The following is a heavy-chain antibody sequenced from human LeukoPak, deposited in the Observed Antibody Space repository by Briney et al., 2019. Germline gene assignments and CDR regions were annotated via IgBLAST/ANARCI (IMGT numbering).Heavy chain of an antibody. V-gene: IGHV3-64*01. CDR3: ARDSSFAAFNWFEP. CDR2: ITSDGGTT. CDR1: GFTFSNYP. Sequence: PGGSLRLSCAASGFTFSNYPMHWVRQAPGKGLEYVSAITSDGGTTYYANSVKGRFTISRDNSKNTLYLQMGSLRAEDMAVYYCARDSSFAAFNWFEPRGQGTLVIVSS. D-gene: IGHD2-15*01. J-gene: IGHJ5*02.